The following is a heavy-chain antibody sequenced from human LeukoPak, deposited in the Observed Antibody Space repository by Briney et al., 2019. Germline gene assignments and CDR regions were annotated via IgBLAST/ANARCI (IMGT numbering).Heavy chain of an antibody. CDR3: ARGFSSGYFGPTGFDY. V-gene: IGHV4-30-2*01. J-gene: IGHJ4*02. D-gene: IGHD3-22*01. CDR2: IYHSGST. Sequence: SETLSLTCAVSGGSISSGGYSWSWIRQPPGQGLEWIGYIYHSGSTYYNPSLKSRVTISVDRSKNQFSLKLSSVTAADTAVYYCARGFSSGYFGPTGFDYWGQGTLVTVSS. CDR1: GGSISSGGYS.